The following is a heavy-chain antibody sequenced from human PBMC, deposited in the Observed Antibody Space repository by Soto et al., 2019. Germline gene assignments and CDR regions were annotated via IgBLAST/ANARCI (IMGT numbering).Heavy chain of an antibody. CDR3: ARHDAVPKLQNGMGV. CDR1: CDSITGYF. D-gene: IGHD1-1*01. J-gene: IGHJ6*01. CDR2: ISHAGYT. Sequence: SETLSLTCTVSCDSITGYFWRCIRQPPGRGLEWIGYISHAGYTLYIPSLNNRVTISVDTYKNQFSLELSSVTAADTSGYYCARHDAVPKLQNGMGVWGQGTTVNVSS. V-gene: IGHV4-59*01.